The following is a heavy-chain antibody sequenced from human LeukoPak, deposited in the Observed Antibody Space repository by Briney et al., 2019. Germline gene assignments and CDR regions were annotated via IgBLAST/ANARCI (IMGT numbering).Heavy chain of an antibody. Sequence: ASVKVSCKVSGYTLTELSMHWVRQAPGKGLEWMGGFDPEDGETIYAQKFQGRVTMTEGTSTDTAYMELSSLRSEDTAVYYCATGKYSSSLTYYYYYYMDVWGKGTTVTVSS. CDR3: ATGKYSSSLTYYYYYYMDV. D-gene: IGHD6-6*01. CDR1: GYTLTELS. V-gene: IGHV1-24*01. CDR2: FDPEDGET. J-gene: IGHJ6*03.